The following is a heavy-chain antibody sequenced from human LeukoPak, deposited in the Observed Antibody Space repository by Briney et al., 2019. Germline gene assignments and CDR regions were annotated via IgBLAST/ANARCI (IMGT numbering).Heavy chain of an antibody. CDR3: AKDMRELLFAFDI. D-gene: IGHD1-26*01. CDR2: ISGSGDST. J-gene: IGHJ3*02. Sequence: GGSLRLSCAASGFTFSSDAMSWVRQSPGKRLYWVSSISGSGDSTYYADSVKGRFTISRDNSKNTLYLQMNSLRAEDTALYYCAKDMRELLFAFDIWGQGTMDTVSS. V-gene: IGHV3-23*01. CDR1: GFTFSSDA.